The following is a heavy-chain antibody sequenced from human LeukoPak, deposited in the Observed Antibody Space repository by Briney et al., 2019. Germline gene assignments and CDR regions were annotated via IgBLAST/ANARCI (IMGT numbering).Heavy chain of an antibody. V-gene: IGHV3-7*01. CDR3: SSGGWLDI. J-gene: IGHJ4*02. D-gene: IGHD2-15*01. CDR2: IKQDGSEE. Sequence: GGSLRLSCAASGFTFNNYWMTWVRQAPGKGLEWVANIKQDGSEEFYVDSVKGRFAISRDNAKNSLLLQMNSLRAEDTGVYYCSSGGWLDIWGQGTLVTVSS. CDR1: GFTFNNYW.